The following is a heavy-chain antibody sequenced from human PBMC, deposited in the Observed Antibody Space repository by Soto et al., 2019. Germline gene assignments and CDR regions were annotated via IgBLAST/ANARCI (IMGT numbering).Heavy chain of an antibody. V-gene: IGHV4-61*08. CDR3: ARGELQRADVRRRGKSKSYYYYSGLDV. CDR1: GGSVSSDGFC. Sequence: SETLSLTCTVSGGSVSSDGFCWSWVRQPPGRGVEWIGYFSNNGTTDYNPSLNSRVTISLDTPKNQFSLRLSSVTAAETAVYYCARGELQRADVRRRGKSKSYYYYSGLDVWGQGTTVTVSS. J-gene: IGHJ6*02. CDR2: FSNNGTT. D-gene: IGHD3-16*01.